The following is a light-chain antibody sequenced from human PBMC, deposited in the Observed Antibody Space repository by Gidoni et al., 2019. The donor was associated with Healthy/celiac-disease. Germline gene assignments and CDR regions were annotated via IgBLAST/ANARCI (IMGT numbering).Light chain of an antibody. CDR2: SAS. V-gene: IGKV1-39*01. CDR1: QSISSY. CDR3: QQSYSTPWT. J-gene: IGKJ1*01. Sequence: DIQMTQSPSSLSASVGDRVTITCRASQSISSYFTWYQQKPGKAPKLLIYSASSLHSGVPSRFSGSGSVTDFTLTISSLQPEDFATYYCQQSYSTPWTFGQGTKVEIK.